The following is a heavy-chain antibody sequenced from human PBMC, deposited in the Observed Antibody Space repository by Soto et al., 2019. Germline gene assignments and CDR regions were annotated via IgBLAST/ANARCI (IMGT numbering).Heavy chain of an antibody. CDR3: AREKYCSSTSCYNSGMDV. J-gene: IGHJ6*02. D-gene: IGHD2-2*02. CDR2: ISYDGSNK. CDR1: GFTFSSYA. Sequence: LRLSCAASGFTFSSYAMHWVRQAPGKGLEWVAVISYDGSNKYYADSVKGRFTISRDNSKNTLYLQMNSLRAEDTAVYYCAREKYCSSTSCYNSGMDVWGQGPTVTVYS. V-gene: IGHV3-30-3*01.